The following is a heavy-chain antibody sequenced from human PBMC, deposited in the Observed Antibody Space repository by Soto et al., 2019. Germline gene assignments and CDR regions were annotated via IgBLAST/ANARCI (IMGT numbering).Heavy chain of an antibody. CDR1: GFTFGSYA. Sequence: EVQLLESGGGLAQPGGSLRLSCAASGFTFGSYAMSWVRQAPGKGLEWVSAISGSGGSTYYADSVTGRFTISRDNSKNALYLQMHSLRAEATAVYYCAKGASGYYYYVMDVWGQGTTVSVS. D-gene: IGHD3-10*01. J-gene: IGHJ6*02. CDR3: AKGASGYYYYVMDV. CDR2: ISGSGGST. V-gene: IGHV3-23*01.